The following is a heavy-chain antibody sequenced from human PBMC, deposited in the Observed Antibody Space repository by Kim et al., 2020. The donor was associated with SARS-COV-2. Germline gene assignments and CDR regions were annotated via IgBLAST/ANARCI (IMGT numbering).Heavy chain of an antibody. CDR2: TYYRSKWYN. J-gene: IGHJ6*02. Sequence: SQTLSLTCAISGDSVSSNSAAWNWIRQSPSRGLEWLGRTYYRSKWYNDYAVSVKSRITINPDTSKNQFSLQLNSVTPEDTAVYYCARGPAAGTGGRYYYYGMDVWGQGTTVTVSS. D-gene: IGHD6-13*01. CDR3: ARGPAAGTGGRYYYYGMDV. V-gene: IGHV6-1*01. CDR1: GDSVSSNSAA.